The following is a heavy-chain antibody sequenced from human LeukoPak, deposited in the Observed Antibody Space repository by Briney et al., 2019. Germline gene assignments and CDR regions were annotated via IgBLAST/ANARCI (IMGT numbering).Heavy chain of an antibody. Sequence: PGGSLRLSCAASGFTFNNHWMHWVRQAPGKGLVWVSRINSDGSSKNYVDSVKGRFTISRDNAKNTLYLQMNSLGAEDTAVYYCARGSIHDYSSGWYEDHWGQGTLVTVSS. V-gene: IGHV3-74*01. CDR1: GFTFNNHW. CDR2: INSDGSSK. CDR3: ARGSIHDYSSGWYEDH. D-gene: IGHD6-19*01. J-gene: IGHJ4*02.